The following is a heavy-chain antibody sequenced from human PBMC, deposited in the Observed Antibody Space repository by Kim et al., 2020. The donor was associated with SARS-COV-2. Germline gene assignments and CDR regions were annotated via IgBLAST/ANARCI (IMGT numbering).Heavy chain of an antibody. J-gene: IGHJ6*02. CDR1: GGSISSSSYY. D-gene: IGHD5-12*01. CDR2: IYYSGST. CDR3: ASLWLQLGGMDV. V-gene: IGHV4-39*07. Sequence: SETLSLTCTVSGGSISSSSYYWGWIRQPPGKGLEWIGSIYYSGSTYYNPSLKSRVTISVDTSKNQFSLKLSSVTAADTAVYYCASLWLQLGGMDVWGQGTTVTVSS.